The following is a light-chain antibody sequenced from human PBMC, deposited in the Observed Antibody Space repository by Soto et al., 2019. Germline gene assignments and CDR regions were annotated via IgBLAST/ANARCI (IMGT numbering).Light chain of an antibody. CDR3: QQYGSSPPT. CDR2: GAS. V-gene: IGKV3-20*01. CDR1: QSISRY. Sequence: IVLTQSPGTLSLSPGERTTLSCRASQSISRYLAWYQQKPGQGPRLLICGASSRATGTPDRFSGSGSGTDFTLTINILEPEDFALYYCQQYGSSPPTFGQGTKVEIK. J-gene: IGKJ1*01.